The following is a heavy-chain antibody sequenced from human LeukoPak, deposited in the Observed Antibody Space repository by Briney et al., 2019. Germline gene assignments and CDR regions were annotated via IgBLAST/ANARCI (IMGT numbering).Heavy chain of an antibody. CDR1: GLSFSTAW. J-gene: IGHJ4*02. CDR3: AREGRVDTAMAPRFLDY. CDR2: IWYDGSNK. Sequence: GGSLRLSCAASGLSFSTAWMGWVRQAPGKGLEWVAVIWYDGSNKYYADSVKGRFTISRDNSKNTLYLQMNSLRAEDTAVYYCAREGRVDTAMAPRFLDYWGQGTLVTVSS. V-gene: IGHV3-33*07. D-gene: IGHD5-18*01.